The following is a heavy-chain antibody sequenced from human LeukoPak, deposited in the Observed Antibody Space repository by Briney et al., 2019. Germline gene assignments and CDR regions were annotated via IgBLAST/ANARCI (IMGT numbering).Heavy chain of an antibody. J-gene: IGHJ5*02. D-gene: IGHD2-15*01. CDR2: ISYDGSNK. CDR3: AKGKEKLGYCSGGSCHLYNWFDP. CDR1: GFTFSSYG. V-gene: IGHV3-30*18. Sequence: PGRSLRLSCAASGFTFSSYGMHWVRQAPGKGLEWVAVISYDGSNKYYADSVKGRFTISRDNSKNTLYLQMNSLRAEDTAVYYCAKGKEKLGYCSGGSCHLYNWFDPWGQGTPVTVSS.